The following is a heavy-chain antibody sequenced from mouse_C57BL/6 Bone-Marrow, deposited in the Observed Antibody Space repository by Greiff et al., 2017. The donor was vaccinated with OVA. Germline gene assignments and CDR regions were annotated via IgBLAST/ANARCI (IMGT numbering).Heavy chain of an antibody. J-gene: IGHJ3*01. V-gene: IGHV1-15*01. CDR1: GYTFTDYE. CDR2: IDPETGGT. D-gene: IGHD4-1*01. CDR3: TGTLGAWFDY. Sequence: QVQLQQSGAELVRPGASVTLSCKASGYTFTDYEMHWVKQTPVHGLEWIGAIDPETGGTAYNQKFKGKAILTADKSSSTAYMQLRSLTSEDSAGDYCTGTLGAWFDYWGQGTLVTVAA.